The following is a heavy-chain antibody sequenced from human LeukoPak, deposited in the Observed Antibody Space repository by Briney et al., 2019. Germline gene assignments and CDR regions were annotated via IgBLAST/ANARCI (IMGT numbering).Heavy chain of an antibody. D-gene: IGHD2-15*01. CDR1: GGTFSSYA. CDR2: IIAIFGTA. J-gene: IGHJ5*02. V-gene: IGHV1-69*13. CDR3: ARVCSGGSCLSWFDP. Sequence: GASVRVSCKASGGTFSSYAISWVRQAPGQGVEWMGGIIAIFGTANYAQKLQGRVTITADESTSTAYLELSSLRSEDTAVYYCARVCSGGSCLSWFDPWGQGTLVTVSS.